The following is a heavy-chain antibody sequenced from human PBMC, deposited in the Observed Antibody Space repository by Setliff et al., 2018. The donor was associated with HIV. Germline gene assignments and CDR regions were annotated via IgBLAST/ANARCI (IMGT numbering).Heavy chain of an antibody. D-gene: IGHD2-8*01. J-gene: IGHJ6*03. CDR3: ARGGLGYCTNGVCSRTPHYMDV. V-gene: IGHV4-38-2*01. CDR1: GFSISTNYY. Sequence: SETLSLTCAVSGFSISTNYYWGWIRQPPGKGLDWIGSIYHSGSTYYNPSLKSRVTISVDTSRNQFSLRLTSVAAADTALYYCARGGLGYCTNGVCSRTPHYMDVWGKGTTVTVSS. CDR2: IYHSGST.